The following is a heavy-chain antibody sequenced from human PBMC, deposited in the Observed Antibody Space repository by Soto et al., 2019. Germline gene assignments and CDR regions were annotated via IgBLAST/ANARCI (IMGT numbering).Heavy chain of an antibody. CDR1: GVTFSTVW. J-gene: IGHJ4*02. D-gene: IGHD1-26*01. V-gene: IGHV3-15*01. CDR3: TTVEEGDAYYFDY. Sequence: PGVSLRISCGAAGVTFSTVWMSWVRQAPGKGLEWVGRIKSKTDGGTTDYAAPVKGRFTISRDDSKNTLYLQMNSLKTEDTAVYYCTTVEEGDAYYFDYWGQGTLVTVSS. CDR2: IKSKTDGGTT.